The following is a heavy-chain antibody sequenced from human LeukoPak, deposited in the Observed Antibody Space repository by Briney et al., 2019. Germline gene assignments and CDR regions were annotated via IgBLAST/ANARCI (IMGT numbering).Heavy chain of an antibody. CDR1: GFTFSSYW. CDR3: ARGTASSNFPYYYYYYMDV. Sequence: PGGSLRLSCAASGFTFSSYWMSWVRQAPGKGLEWVANIKQDGSEKYYVDSVKGRFTISRDNAKNSLYLQMDSLRAEDTAVYYCARGTASSNFPYYYYYYMDVWGKGTTVTVSS. D-gene: IGHD4-11*01. V-gene: IGHV3-7*01. J-gene: IGHJ6*03. CDR2: IKQDGSEK.